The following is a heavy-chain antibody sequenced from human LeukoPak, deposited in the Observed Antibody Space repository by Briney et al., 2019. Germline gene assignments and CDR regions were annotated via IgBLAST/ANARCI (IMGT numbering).Heavy chain of an antibody. Sequence: GASVRVSCKASGYTFISSATNWVRQAPGQGLEWMGMIDPSDGRPTYGQNFQGSVTITKDTSTSTVYMELSSLRSEDTAVYYCARDRSSSGWLYFDYWGQGTLVTVSS. CDR2: IDPSDGRP. V-gene: IGHV1-46*01. CDR3: ARDRSSSGWLYFDY. CDR1: GYTFISSA. D-gene: IGHD6-19*01. J-gene: IGHJ4*02.